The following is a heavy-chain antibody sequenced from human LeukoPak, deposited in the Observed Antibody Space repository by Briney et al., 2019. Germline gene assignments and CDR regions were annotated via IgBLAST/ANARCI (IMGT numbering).Heavy chain of an antibody. CDR1: GLSVSSNF. D-gene: IGHD3-22*01. J-gene: IGHJ4*02. CDR3: AKGLISITMIVVVTNFDY. Sequence: GGSLRLSCAATGLSVSSNFMSWVRQAPGKGLEWVSAISGSGGSTYYADSVKGRFTISRDNSKNTLYLQMNSLRAEDTAVYYCAKGLISITMIVVVTNFDYWGQGTLVTVSS. CDR2: ISGSGGST. V-gene: IGHV3-23*01.